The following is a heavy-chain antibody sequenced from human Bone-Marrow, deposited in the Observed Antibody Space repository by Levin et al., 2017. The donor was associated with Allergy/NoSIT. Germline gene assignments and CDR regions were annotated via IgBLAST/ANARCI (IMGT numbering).Heavy chain of an antibody. Sequence: PGGSLRLSCAASGFTFSSYAMHWVRQAPGKGLEWVAVISYDGSNKYYADSVKGRFTISRDNSKNTLYLQMNSLRAEDTAVYYCARISFGELLPAGLTAESDYWGQGTLVTVSS. CDR3: ARISFGELLPAGLTAESDY. J-gene: IGHJ4*02. CDR2: ISYDGSNK. D-gene: IGHD3-10*01. CDR1: GFTFSSYA. V-gene: IGHV3-30-3*01.